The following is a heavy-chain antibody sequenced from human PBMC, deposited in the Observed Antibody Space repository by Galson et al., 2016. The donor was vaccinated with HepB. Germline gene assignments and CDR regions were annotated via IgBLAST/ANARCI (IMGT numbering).Heavy chain of an antibody. D-gene: IGHD6-19*01. CDR3: ARDCSSDCVLSKDY. Sequence: SVKVSCKASGYTFTSYGISWVRQAPGQGLEWMGWISAYNGNIKNAQKFQGRVTMTTDTSTSTAYMDLRSLISDDTAVYYCARDCSSDCVLSKDYWGQGTMVTVSS. J-gene: IGHJ4*02. V-gene: IGHV1-18*01. CDR1: GYTFTSYG. CDR2: ISAYNGNI.